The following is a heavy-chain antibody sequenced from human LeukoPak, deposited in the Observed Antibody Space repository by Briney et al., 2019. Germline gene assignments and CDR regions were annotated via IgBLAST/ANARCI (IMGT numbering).Heavy chain of an antibody. D-gene: IGHD2-2*02. J-gene: IGHJ4*02. CDR3: ANYISRIHFDY. CDR1: GFTFSSYA. CDR2: ISGSGGST. Sequence: GGSLGLSCAASGFTFSSYAMSWVRQAPGKGLEWVSAISGSGGSTYYADSVKGRFTISRDNSKNTLYLQMNSLRVEDTAAYYCANYISRIHFDYWGQGTLVTVSS. V-gene: IGHV3-23*01.